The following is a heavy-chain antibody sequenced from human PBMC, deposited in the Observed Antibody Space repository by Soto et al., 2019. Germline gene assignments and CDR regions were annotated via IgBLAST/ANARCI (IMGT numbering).Heavy chain of an antibody. CDR3: AKDLGGYSGYAFDY. D-gene: IGHD5-12*01. Sequence: EVQLLESGGGLVQPGGSLRLSCAASGFTFSSYAMSWVRQAPGKGLEWVSAISSSGGSTYYADSVKGRFTISRDNPKNTLYLQMNSLRAEDTAVYYCAKDLGGYSGYAFDYWGQGTLVTVSS. CDR2: ISSSGGST. CDR1: GFTFSSYA. J-gene: IGHJ4*02. V-gene: IGHV3-23*01.